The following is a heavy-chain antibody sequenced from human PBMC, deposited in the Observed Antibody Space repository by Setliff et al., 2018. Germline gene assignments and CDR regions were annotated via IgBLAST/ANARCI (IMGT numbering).Heavy chain of an antibody. CDR2: ISPYSGET. CDR1: GFSFSTFG. D-gene: IGHD2-21*01. V-gene: IGHV1-18*01. J-gene: IGHJ4*02. Sequence: GASVKVSCKTSGFSFSTFGFSWVRQAPGQGLEWMGWISPYSGETNYAQKFQDRLSVTADTSSKTTFRELRSLTSDETAVYFCTRSRAPRVVLSADFDLWGQGTLVTVSS. CDR3: TRSRAPRVVLSADFDL.